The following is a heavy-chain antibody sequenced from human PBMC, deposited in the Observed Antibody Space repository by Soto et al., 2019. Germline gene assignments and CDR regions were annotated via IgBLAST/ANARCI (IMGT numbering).Heavy chain of an antibody. CDR3: ARDGGYCSGGSCYYFDY. J-gene: IGHJ4*02. CDR2: IIPILGIA. CDR1: GGTFSSYT. D-gene: IGHD2-15*01. Sequence: VQLVQSGAEVKKPGSSVKVSCKASGGTFSSYTISWVRQAPGQGLEWMGRIIPILGIANYAQKFQGRVTITADKSTSTAYMELSSLRSEDTAVYYCARDGGYCSGGSCYYFDYWGQGTLVTVSS. V-gene: IGHV1-69*08.